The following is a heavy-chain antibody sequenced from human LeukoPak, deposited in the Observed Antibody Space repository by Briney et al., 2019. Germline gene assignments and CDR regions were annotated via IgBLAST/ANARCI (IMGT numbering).Heavy chain of an antibody. J-gene: IGHJ4*02. CDR1: GFSFSSDG. Sequence: GGSLRLSCAASGFSFSSDGINWVRQAPGKGLEWVSGISGSVDITYYADSVKGRFTIARDNSRNTLYLHMNRLIDEETAVCYGARRSKSSAIWYNFDYWGQGTLVTVSS. CDR2: ISGSVDIT. D-gene: IGHD6-25*01. CDR3: ARRSKSSAIWYNFDY. V-gene: IGHV3-23*01.